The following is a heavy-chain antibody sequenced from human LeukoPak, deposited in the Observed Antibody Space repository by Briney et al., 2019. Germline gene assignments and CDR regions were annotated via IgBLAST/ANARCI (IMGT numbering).Heavy chain of an antibody. CDR3: AKERLAVAATGYDY. CDR1: GFTFDDYA. Sequence: SGGSLRLSCAASGFTFDDYAMHWVRQAPGKGLEWVSGISWNSGSIGYADSVKGRFTISRDNSKNPLYLQMNSLRAEDTAVYYCAKERLAVAATGYDYWGQGTLVTVSS. V-gene: IGHV3-9*01. D-gene: IGHD6-19*01. CDR2: ISWNSGSI. J-gene: IGHJ4*02.